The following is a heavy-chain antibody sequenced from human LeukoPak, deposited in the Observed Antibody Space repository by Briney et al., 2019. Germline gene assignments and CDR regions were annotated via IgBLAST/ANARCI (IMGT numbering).Heavy chain of an antibody. Sequence: GASVKVSCKASGGTFSSYAISWVRQAPGQGLEWMGWINPNSGGTNYAQKFQGRVTMTRDTSISTAYMELSRLRSDDTAVYYCARGAPLDWWERQGGELFDYWGQGTLVTVSS. J-gene: IGHJ4*02. CDR2: INPNSGGT. D-gene: IGHD1-26*01. CDR3: ARGAPLDWWERQGGELFDY. CDR1: GGTFSSYA. V-gene: IGHV1-2*02.